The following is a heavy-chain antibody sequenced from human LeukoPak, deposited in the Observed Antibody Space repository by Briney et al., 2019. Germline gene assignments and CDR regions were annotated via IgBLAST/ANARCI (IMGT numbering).Heavy chain of an antibody. Sequence: AASVKVSCKDSGGTFNRYAISWVRQAAGQGSEGMGGVIPIFGKANYSQKFQGRVTITPVESTSTAYMELSSLRSEDTAVYYCATGPFSPAIVVVPAAISNYFDYWGQGTLVTVSS. CDR3: ATGPFSPAIVVVPAAISNYFDY. CDR2: VIPIFGKA. J-gene: IGHJ4*02. V-gene: IGHV1-69*13. D-gene: IGHD2-2*02. CDR1: GGTFNRYA.